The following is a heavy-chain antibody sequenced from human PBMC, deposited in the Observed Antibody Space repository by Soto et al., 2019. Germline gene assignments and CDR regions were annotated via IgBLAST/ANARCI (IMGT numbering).Heavy chain of an antibody. V-gene: IGHV3-23*01. CDR3: ARDPKTSGGQHWAFNYFDS. CDR1: GFTFSGYA. D-gene: IGHD7-27*01. Sequence: GGSLRLSCAASGFTFSGYAMSWVRQAPGKGLEWVSAISGSGGSTYYADSVKGRFTISRDNSKNTLYLQMNSLRAEDTAVYYCARDPKTSGGQHWAFNYFDSWGQGTLVTVSS. CDR2: ISGSGGST. J-gene: IGHJ4*02.